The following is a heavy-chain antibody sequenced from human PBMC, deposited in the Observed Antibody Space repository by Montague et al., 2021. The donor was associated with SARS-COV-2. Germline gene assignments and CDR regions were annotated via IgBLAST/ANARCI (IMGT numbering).Heavy chain of an antibody. J-gene: IGHJ6*02. CDR1: GGSVSSGSFY. CDR2: IYYTGSS. D-gene: IGHD3-9*01. Sequence: SETLSLTCTVSGGSVSSGSFYWSWSRQPRGKGLELIGYIYYTGSSNYNPSLKSRVTISVDTSKNQFALKLSSVTAADTAVYYWASLRGGYDIWTAFQGVSSYYGMDVWGQGTTVTVSS. CDR3: ASLRGGYDIWTAFQGVSSYYGMDV. V-gene: IGHV4-61*01.